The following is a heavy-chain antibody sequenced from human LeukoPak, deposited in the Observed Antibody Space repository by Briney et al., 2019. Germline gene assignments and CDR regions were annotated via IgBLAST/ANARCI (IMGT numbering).Heavy chain of an antibody. CDR3: ARDRTVDTAMVYYYYGMDV. CDR1: GFTFSSYW. D-gene: IGHD5-18*01. CDR2: IKQDGSEK. J-gene: IGHJ6*02. Sequence: GGSLRLSCAASGFTFSSYWMSWVRQAPGKGLEWVANIKQDGSEKYYVDSVKGRFTISRGNAKNSLYLQMNSLRAEDTAVYYCARDRTVDTAMVYYYYGMDVWGQGTTVTVSS. V-gene: IGHV3-7*03.